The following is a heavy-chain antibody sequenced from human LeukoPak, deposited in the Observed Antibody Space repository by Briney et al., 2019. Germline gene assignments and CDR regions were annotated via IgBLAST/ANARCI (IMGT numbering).Heavy chain of an antibody. D-gene: IGHD3-10*01. CDR3: ARGRRITMVRGVPPFDP. CDR2: ISAYNGNT. CDR1: GYTFTSYG. V-gene: IGHV1-18*01. J-gene: IGHJ5*02. Sequence: ASVKVSCKASGYTFTSYGISWVRQAPGQGLEWMGWISAYNGNTNYAQKLQGRVTMTTDTSTSTAYMELRSLRSDDTAVYYCARGRRITMVRGVPPFDPWGQGTLVTVSS.